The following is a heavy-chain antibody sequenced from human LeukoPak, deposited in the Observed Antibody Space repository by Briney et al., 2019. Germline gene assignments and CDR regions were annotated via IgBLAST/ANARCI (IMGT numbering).Heavy chain of an antibody. CDR2: IKTNTDGGTT. CDR1: GFTFSNAW. J-gene: IGHJ4*02. V-gene: IGHV3-15*01. CDR3: TSTLGY. Sequence: PGGSLRLSCVGSGFTFSNAWMTWVRQAPGKGLEWVGRIKTNTDGGTTDYAAPVKGRFIISGDDSRNTLYLQMNSLRTEDTAIYYCTSTLGYWGQGALVTVSS.